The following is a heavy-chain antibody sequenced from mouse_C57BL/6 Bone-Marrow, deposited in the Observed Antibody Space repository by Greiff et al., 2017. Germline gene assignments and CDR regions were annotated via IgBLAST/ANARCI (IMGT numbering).Heavy chain of an antibody. CDR2: ISNGGGST. Sequence: EVKLVESGGGLVQPGGSLKLSCAASGFTFSDYYMYWVRQTPEKRLEWVAYISNGGGSTYYPDNVKGRITISSDNAKNTLYLQMSRLKSENTAMYYCARHYYYGSSDYFGGWGQGTTLTVAS. CDR3: ARHYYYGSSDYFGG. V-gene: IGHV5-12*01. J-gene: IGHJ2*01. D-gene: IGHD1-1*01. CDR1: GFTFSDYY.